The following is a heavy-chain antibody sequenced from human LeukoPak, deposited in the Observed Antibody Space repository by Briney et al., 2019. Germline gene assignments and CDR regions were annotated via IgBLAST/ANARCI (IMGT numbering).Heavy chain of an antibody. D-gene: IGHD2-8*01. Sequence: AGGSLRLSCAASGFTFGSYSMNWVRQAPGKGLEWVSYISGSGSTKYYADSVKGRFTISRDNAKNSLYLQMNSLRAEDTAVYYCARGGYCSNVVCYTSRSLGYWGQGTLVTVSS. CDR1: GFTFGSYS. J-gene: IGHJ4*02. V-gene: IGHV3-48*04. CDR3: ARGGYCSNVVCYTSRSLGY. CDR2: ISGSGSTK.